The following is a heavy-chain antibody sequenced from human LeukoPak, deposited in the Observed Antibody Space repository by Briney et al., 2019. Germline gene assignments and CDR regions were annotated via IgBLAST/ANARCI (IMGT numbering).Heavy chain of an antibody. CDR1: GGSISSYY. D-gene: IGHD6-6*01. J-gene: IGHJ2*01. V-gene: IGHV4-59*01. CDR2: IYYSGST. CDR3: ARGLLYSSSYWYFDL. Sequence: PSETLSLTCTVSGGSISSYYWSWIRQPPGKGLEWIGYIYYSGSTNYNPSLKSRVTISVDTSKSQFSLKLSSVTAADTAVYYCARGLLYSSSYWYFDLWGRGTLVTVSS.